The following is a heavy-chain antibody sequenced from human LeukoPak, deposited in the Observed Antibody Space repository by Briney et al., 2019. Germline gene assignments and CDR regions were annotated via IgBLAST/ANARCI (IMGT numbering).Heavy chain of an antibody. V-gene: IGHV1-46*03. CDR3: STVVTRYDAFDI. J-gene: IGHJ3*02. CDR1: GYTFPSYF. CDR2: INPTGGST. D-gene: IGHD4-23*01. Sequence: ASVKVSCKASGYTFPSYFMHWVRQAPGQGLEWMGIINPTGGSTTYAQKFQGRVTMTRDTSTSTVYMELSSLRSEDTAVYYCSTVVTRYDAFDIWGQGTMVTVSS.